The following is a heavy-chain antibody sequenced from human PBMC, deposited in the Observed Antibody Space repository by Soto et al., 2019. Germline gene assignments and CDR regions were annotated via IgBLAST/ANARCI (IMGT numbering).Heavy chain of an antibody. CDR1: GGSVNGYY. CDR2: INHTGGT. CDR3: ATRITAVGLLIPPFEP. D-gene: IGHD1-20*01. V-gene: IGHV4-34*02. Sequence: QVHLQQWGAGLLKPSETLSLTCAVYGGSVNGYYWNWIRQPPGKGLEWIGEINHTGGTHYNLSRKSRVTRSVDTTKHQFSLRLSSATAADTAIYYSATRITAVGLLIPPFEPWGQGTQVTVSS. J-gene: IGHJ5*02.